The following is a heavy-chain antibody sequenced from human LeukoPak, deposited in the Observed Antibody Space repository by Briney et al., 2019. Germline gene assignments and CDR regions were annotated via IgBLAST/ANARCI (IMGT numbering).Heavy chain of an antibody. J-gene: IGHJ6*02. CDR3: AKSPGIAAAGTSYYYYGMDV. V-gene: IGHV3-21*04. Sequence: PGGSLRLSCAASGFTFSSYSMNWVRQAPGKGLEWVSSISSSSSYIYYADSVKGRFTISRDNAKNSLYLQMNSLRAEDTALYYCAKSPGIAAAGTSYYYYGMDVWGQGTTVTVSS. CDR1: GFTFSSYS. D-gene: IGHD6-13*01. CDR2: ISSSSSYI.